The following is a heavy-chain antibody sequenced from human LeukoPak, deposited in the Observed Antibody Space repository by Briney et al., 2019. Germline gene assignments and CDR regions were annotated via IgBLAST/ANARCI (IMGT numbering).Heavy chain of an antibody. D-gene: IGHD3-10*01. V-gene: IGHV1-2*02. CDR2: INPNSGGT. Sequence: VASVKVSCKASGYTFAGYYMHWVRQAPGQGLEWMGWINPNSGGTNYAQKFQGRVTMTRDTSISTAYMELSRLRSDDTAVYYCASPRNGFGESDYYYYGMDVWGQGTTVTVSS. CDR3: ASPRNGFGESDYYYYGMDV. J-gene: IGHJ6*02. CDR1: GYTFAGYY.